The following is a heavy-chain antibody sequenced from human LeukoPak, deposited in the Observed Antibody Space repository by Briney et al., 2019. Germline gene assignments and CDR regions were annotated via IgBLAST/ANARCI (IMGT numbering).Heavy chain of an antibody. CDR1: GGSISSNY. CDR3: ARDKGSYGAHFDY. D-gene: IGHD4-17*01. CDR2: TYTSGST. J-gene: IGHJ4*02. V-gene: IGHV4-59*01. Sequence: PSETLSLTCTVSGGSISSNYWSWIRQPPGKGLEWIGYTYTSGSTNYNPSLKSRVTISVDTSKNQFSLKLKSVTAADTAVYYCARDKGSYGAHFDYWGQGILVTVSS.